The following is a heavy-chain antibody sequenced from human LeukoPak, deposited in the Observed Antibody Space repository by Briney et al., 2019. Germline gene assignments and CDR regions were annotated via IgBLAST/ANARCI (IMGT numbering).Heavy chain of an antibody. Sequence: PGGSLRLSCAASGFTFSSYWMSWVRQAPGKGLEWVANIKQDGSEKYYVDSVKGRFTISRDNAKNSLYLQMNSLRAEDTAVYYCARGPTYYDFWSGYYWFDYWGQGTLVTVSS. CDR2: IKQDGSEK. CDR1: GFTFSSYW. D-gene: IGHD3-3*01. CDR3: ARGPTYYDFWSGYYWFDY. V-gene: IGHV3-7*04. J-gene: IGHJ4*02.